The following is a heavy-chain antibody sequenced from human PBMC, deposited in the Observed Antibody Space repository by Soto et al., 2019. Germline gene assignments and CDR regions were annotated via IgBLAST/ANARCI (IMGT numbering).Heavy chain of an antibody. CDR3: VGDSPATVRGIRFDY. CDR2: IRGSSSHI. Sequence: EVQLVESGGGLVQPGGSLRLSCAAAGFTFGDYGMNWDRQAPGQGLEWVSYIRGSSSHIYYTDSVRGRFTISRDNAKNSLSLQMDSLRDEDMAVYYCVGDSPATVRGIRFDYWGPGTLVTVSS. CDR1: GFTFGDYG. J-gene: IGHJ4*02. D-gene: IGHD3-10*01. V-gene: IGHV3-48*02.